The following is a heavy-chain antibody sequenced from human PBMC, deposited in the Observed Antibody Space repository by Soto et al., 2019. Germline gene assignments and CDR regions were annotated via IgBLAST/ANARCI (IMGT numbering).Heavy chain of an antibody. CDR3: ARDDNRYCSSTSCYNFDY. Sequence: PSQTLSLTCAISGDSVSSNSAAWNWIRQSPSRGPEWLGRTYYRSEWYNDYAVSVKSRITINPDTSKNQFSLQLNSVTPEDTAVYYCARDDNRYCSSTSCYNFDYWGQGXLVTSPQ. CDR1: GDSVSSNSAA. V-gene: IGHV6-1*01. D-gene: IGHD2-2*02. J-gene: IGHJ4*02. CDR2: TYYRSEWYN.